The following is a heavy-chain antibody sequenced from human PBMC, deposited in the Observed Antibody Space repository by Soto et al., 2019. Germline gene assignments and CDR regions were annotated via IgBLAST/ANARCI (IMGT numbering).Heavy chain of an antibody. CDR1: GGIFSSYA. Sequence: QVQLVQSGAEVKKPGSSVKVSCKASGGIFSSYAISWVRQAPGQGLEWMGGIIPIFGTANYAQKFQGRVTITADESTSTAYMELSSLRSEDTAVYYCARDHYSSSWSTPSYYYYGMDVRGQGTTVTVSS. CDR3: ARDHYSSSWSTPSYYYYGMDV. D-gene: IGHD6-13*01. J-gene: IGHJ6*02. V-gene: IGHV1-69*01. CDR2: IIPIFGTA.